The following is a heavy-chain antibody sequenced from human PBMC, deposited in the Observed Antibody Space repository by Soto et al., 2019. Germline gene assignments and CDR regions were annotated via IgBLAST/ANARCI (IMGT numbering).Heavy chain of an antibody. CDR2: ISAYNGNT. D-gene: IGHD1-26*01. J-gene: IGHJ4*02. CDR1: GYTFTSYG. Sequence: XSVKVSCEASGYTFTSYGISWGREAPVQGLEWMGWISAYNGNTNYAQKLQGRVTMTTDTFTSTAYTELRSLRSDDTAVYYCAREGPSSSGSYYGADYWGQGTLVTVSS. CDR3: AREGPSSSGSYYGADY. V-gene: IGHV1-18*04.